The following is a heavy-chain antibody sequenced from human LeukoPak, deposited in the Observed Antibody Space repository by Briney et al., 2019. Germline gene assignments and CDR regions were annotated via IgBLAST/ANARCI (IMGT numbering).Heavy chain of an antibody. D-gene: IGHD6-19*01. J-gene: IGHJ4*02. CDR1: GFTFSSYS. CDR2: ISSSSSYI. V-gene: IGHV3-21*01. CDR3: AIPPGDIAVAGRSFDY. Sequence: GGSLRLSCAASGFTFSSYSMNWVRQAPGKGLEWVSSISSSSSYIYYADSVKGRFTISRDNAKNSLYLQMNSLRAEDTAVYYCAIPPGDIAVAGRSFDYWGQGTLVTVSS.